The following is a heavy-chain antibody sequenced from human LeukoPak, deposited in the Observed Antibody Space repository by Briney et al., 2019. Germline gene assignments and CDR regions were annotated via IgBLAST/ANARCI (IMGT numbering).Heavy chain of an antibody. CDR1: GYTFTSYA. J-gene: IGHJ4*02. CDR3: AQTGYSSSWSPTNFDY. Sequence: ASVKVSCKASGYTFTSYAMNWVRQAPGQGLEWMGWINTNTGNPTYAQGFTGRFVFSLDTSVSTAYLQISSLKAEDTAVYYCAQTGYSSSWSPTNFDYWGQGTLVTVSS. V-gene: IGHV7-4-1*02. D-gene: IGHD6-13*01. CDR2: INTNTGNP.